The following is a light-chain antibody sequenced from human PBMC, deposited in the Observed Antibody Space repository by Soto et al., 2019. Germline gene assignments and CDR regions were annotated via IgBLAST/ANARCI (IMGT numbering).Light chain of an antibody. V-gene: IGKV4-1*01. CDR2: WAS. CDR1: QSVLYSSNNKNY. J-gene: IGKJ4*01. CDR3: QQYYSTPGT. Sequence: DIVMTQSPDSLAVSLGERATINCKSSQSVLYSSNNKNYLAWYQQKPGQPPKLLIYWASTRESGVPDRFSGSGSGTDFTLTISSLQAEDVAVYYCQQYYSTPGTFGGGTKVDLK.